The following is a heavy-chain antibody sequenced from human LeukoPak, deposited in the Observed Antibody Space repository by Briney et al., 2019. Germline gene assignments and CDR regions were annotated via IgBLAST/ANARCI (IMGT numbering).Heavy chain of an antibody. D-gene: IGHD1-20*01. CDR2: IYSDSST. V-gene: IGHV3-66*01. CDR3: ARFGISGTMDY. J-gene: IGHJ4*02. Sequence: GGSLRLSCAASGFTVSTNYMSWVRQAPGKGLEWVSVIYSDSSTYYADSVKGRSTISRDNAKNSLYLQMNSLRAEDTAVYYCARFGISGTMDYWGQGTLVPVSS. CDR1: GFTVSTNY.